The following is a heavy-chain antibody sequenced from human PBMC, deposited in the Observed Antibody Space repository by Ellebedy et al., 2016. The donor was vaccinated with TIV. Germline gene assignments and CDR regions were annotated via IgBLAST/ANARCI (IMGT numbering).Heavy chain of an antibody. CDR2: ISGSGDTT. Sequence: GGSLRLSCAASGFTFSSYAMSRVRQAPGKGLEWVSAISGSGDTTYYADSVKGRFTISRDNSKNTLYLQMNSMRAEDTAIYYCAKETSGWYGWFDPWGQGTLVTVSS. CDR1: GFTFSSYA. J-gene: IGHJ5*02. V-gene: IGHV3-23*01. D-gene: IGHD6-19*01. CDR3: AKETSGWYGWFDP.